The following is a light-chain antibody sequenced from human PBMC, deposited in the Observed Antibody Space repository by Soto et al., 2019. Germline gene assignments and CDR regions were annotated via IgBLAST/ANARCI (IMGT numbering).Light chain of an antibody. CDR3: AAWDDSLSGQSYV. CDR1: STKIGSNY. J-gene: IGLJ1*01. CDR2: RNN. V-gene: IGLV1-47*01. Sequence: QSVLTQPPSASGAPGQRGTISCSGSSTKIGSNYVYWYQQLPGTAPKLLIYRNNQRPSGVPDRFSGSKSGTSASLAISGLRSEDEADYYCAAWDDSLSGQSYVFGTGTKVTVL.